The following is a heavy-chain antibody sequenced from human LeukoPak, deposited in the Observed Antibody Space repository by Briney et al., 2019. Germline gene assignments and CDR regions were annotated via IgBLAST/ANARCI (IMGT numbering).Heavy chain of an antibody. V-gene: IGHV3-30-3*01. CDR1: GFAFSSYA. Sequence: AGRSLRLSCAASGFAFSSYAMHWVRQAPGKGLEWVAVISYDGSNKYYTDSVKGRFTISRDNSKNTLYLQMNSLRAEDTAVYYCARDILPKYCSGGSCYSGADYWGQRTLVTVSS. CDR3: ARDILPKYCSGGSCYSGADY. J-gene: IGHJ4*02. D-gene: IGHD2-15*01. CDR2: ISYDGSNK.